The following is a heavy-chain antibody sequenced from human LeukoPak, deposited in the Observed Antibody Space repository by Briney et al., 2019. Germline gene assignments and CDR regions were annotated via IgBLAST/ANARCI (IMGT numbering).Heavy chain of an antibody. CDR3: ARRHSWFGEFQFDY. CDR1: GGSISSSSYY. V-gene: IGHV4-39*07. Sequence: SETLSLTCTVSGGSISSSSYYRGWIRQPPGKGLEWIGSIYYSGSTYYNPSLKSRVTISVDTSKNQFSLKLSSVTAADTAVYYCARRHSWFGEFQFDYWGQGTLVTVSS. CDR2: IYYSGST. J-gene: IGHJ4*02. D-gene: IGHD3-10*01.